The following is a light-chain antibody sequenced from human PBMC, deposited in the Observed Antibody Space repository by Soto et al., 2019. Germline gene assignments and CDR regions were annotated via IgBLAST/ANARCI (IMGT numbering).Light chain of an antibody. CDR3: QQYNFWPPLT. Sequence: LVMTQSPATLSVSPGERATLSCRASQSVNSNLAWYRQKPGQAPRLLISAASTRATGVPARFSGSGSGTEFTLTISSLLSEDSGIYYCQQYNFWPPLTFGGGTKVEIK. J-gene: IGKJ4*01. V-gene: IGKV3-15*01. CDR1: QSVNSN. CDR2: AAS.